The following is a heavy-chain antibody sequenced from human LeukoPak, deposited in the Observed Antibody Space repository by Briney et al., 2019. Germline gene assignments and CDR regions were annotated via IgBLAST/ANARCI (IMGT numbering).Heavy chain of an antibody. D-gene: IGHD5-12*01. Sequence: GASVKVSCKVSGYTLTELSMHWVRQTPGKGLEWMGGFDPEDGETIYAQKFQGRVTMTTDTSTSTAYMELRSLRSDDTAVYYCARDGDGYNYPYGYWGQGTLVTVSS. CDR2: FDPEDGET. CDR1: GYTLTELS. V-gene: IGHV1-24*01. CDR3: ARDGDGYNYPYGY. J-gene: IGHJ4*02.